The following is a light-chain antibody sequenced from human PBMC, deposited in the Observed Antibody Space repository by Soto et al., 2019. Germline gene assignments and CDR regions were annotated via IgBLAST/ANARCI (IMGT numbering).Light chain of an antibody. CDR3: QQRNSYPIT. Sequence: DMQMTQSPSSLSVSVGDRVTITCRAGQNIDNYVNWYQQRPGDAPKLLIYAASTLQTGVPSRFTGSGYGTEFTLTISSLQPEDFATYYCQQRNSYPITFGQGTRLEIK. CDR1: QNIDNY. V-gene: IGKV1-17*01. J-gene: IGKJ5*01. CDR2: AAS.